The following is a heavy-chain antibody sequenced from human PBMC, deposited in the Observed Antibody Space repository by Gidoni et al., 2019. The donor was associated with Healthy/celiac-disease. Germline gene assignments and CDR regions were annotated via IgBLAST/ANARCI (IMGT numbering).Heavy chain of an antibody. CDR2: FDPEDGET. D-gene: IGHD3-22*01. V-gene: IGHV1-24*01. J-gene: IGHJ3*02. CDR1: VYTLTELS. Sequence: QVQLVQSGAEVKKPGASVKVSCKVSVYTLTELSMHWVRQAPGKGLEWMGGFDPEDGETIYAQKFQGRVTMTEDTSTDTAYMELSSLRSEDTAVYYCATDSYYDSSGYYRGLGAFDIWGQGTMVTVSS. CDR3: ATDSYYDSSGYYRGLGAFDI.